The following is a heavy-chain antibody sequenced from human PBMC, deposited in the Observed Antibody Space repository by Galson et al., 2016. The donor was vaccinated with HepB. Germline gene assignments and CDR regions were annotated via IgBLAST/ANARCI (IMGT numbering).Heavy chain of an antibody. CDR1: GFTFSTYA. CDR2: IGGTGGST. CDR3: ATTGYDISSGFLVWGHMDA. J-gene: IGHJ6*02. Sequence: SLRLSCATSGFTFSTYAMTWVRQAPGKGLEWVSSIGGTGGSTFYADSVKGRFTISRDNSNNTLDLQMNNLRGDDTAIYYCATTGYDISSGFLVWGHMDAWGQGTTVIVSS. D-gene: IGHD3-3*01. V-gene: IGHV3-23*01.